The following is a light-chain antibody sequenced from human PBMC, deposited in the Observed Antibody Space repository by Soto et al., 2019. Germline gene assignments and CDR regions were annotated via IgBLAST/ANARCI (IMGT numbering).Light chain of an antibody. CDR1: QSLSSNY. CDR3: QQYGSSSIT. CDR2: GAS. J-gene: IGKJ5*01. Sequence: EIVLTQSPGTLSLSPGERATLSCRASQSLSSNYLAWYQQRPGQSPRLLVYGASSRATGIPDRFSGSGFGTDFALTISRLEPEDSAVYYCQQYGSSSITFGQGTRLEIK. V-gene: IGKV3-20*01.